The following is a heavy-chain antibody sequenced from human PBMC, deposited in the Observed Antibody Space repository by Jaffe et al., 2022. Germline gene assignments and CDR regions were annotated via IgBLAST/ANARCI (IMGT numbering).Heavy chain of an antibody. CDR2: IYWNDDK. V-gene: IGHV2-5*01. D-gene: IGHD6-6*01. CDR3: AHREQLVHLDYFDY. CDR1: GFSLSTSGVG. Sequence: QITLKESGPTLVKPTQTLTLTCTFSGFSLSTSGVGVGWIRQPPGKALEWLALIYWNDDKRYSPSLKSRLTITKDTSKNQVVLTMTNMDPVDTATYYCAHREQLVHLDYFDYWGQGTLVTVSS. J-gene: IGHJ4*02.